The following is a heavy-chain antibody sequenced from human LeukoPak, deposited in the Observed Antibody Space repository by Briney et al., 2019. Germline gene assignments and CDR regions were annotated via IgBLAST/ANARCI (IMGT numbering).Heavy chain of an antibody. CDR2: INPNSGGT. J-gene: IGHJ3*02. D-gene: IGHD3-3*01. Sequence: ASVKVSCKASGYTFTGYYMHWVRQAPGQGLEWMGWINPNSGGTNYAQKFQGRVTMTRDTSIGTAYMELSRLRSDDTAVYYCARVPTYYDFWSGTFDIWGQGTMVTVSS. CDR3: ARVPTYYDFWSGTFDI. CDR1: GYTFTGYY. V-gene: IGHV1-2*02.